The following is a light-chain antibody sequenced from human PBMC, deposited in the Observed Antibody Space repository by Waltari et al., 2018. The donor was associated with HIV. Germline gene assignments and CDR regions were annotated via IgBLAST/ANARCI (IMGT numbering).Light chain of an antibody. V-gene: IGLV3-21*02. CDR2: DDT. Sequence: YELTQPPSVSVAPGRTATITCGGDNIGYRSVHWYQQKAGQPPVLVFYDDTDRPSGIPERFSGSKSGNTATLTISRVEAGDEADYYCQVWASNSAYVVFGGRTKLTVL. CDR1: NIGYRS. J-gene: IGLJ2*01. CDR3: QVWASNSAYVV.